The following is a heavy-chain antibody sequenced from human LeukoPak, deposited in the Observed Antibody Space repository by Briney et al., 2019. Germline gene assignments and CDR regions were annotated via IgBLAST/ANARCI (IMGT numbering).Heavy chain of an antibody. CDR1: GGTFSSYA. CDR2: IIPIFGTA. CDR3: ARDSGSGYYIGDYYYGMDV. J-gene: IGHJ6*02. D-gene: IGHD3-3*01. Sequence: SVKVSCKASGGTFSSYAISWVRQAPGQGLEWMGGIIPIFGTANYAQKLQGRVTITADESTSTAYMELSSLRSEDTAVYYCARDSGSGYYIGDYYYGMDVWGQGTTVTVSS. V-gene: IGHV1-69*13.